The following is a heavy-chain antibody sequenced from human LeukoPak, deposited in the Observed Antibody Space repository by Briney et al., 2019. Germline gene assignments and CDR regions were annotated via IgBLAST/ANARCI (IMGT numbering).Heavy chain of an antibody. CDR2: ISYDGSNK. V-gene: IGHV3-30*18. D-gene: IGHD3-10*01. J-gene: IGHJ4*02. Sequence: GGSLRLSCAASGFTFSSYGMHWVRQAPGKGLEWVAVISYDGSNKYYADSVKGRFTISRDNSKNTLYLQMNSLRAEDTAVYYCAKSPPRRLLWFGELFSYFDYWGQGTLVTVSS. CDR1: GFTFSSYG. CDR3: AKSPPRRLLWFGELFSYFDY.